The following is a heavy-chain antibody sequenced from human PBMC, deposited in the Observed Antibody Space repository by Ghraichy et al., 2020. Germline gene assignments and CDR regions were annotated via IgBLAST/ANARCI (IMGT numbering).Heavy chain of an antibody. V-gene: IGHV3-48*04. CDR3: ARVPATVVTPQVDY. D-gene: IGHD4-23*01. J-gene: IGHJ4*02. CDR1: GFTFSSYS. Sequence: GGSLRLSCAASGFTFSSYSMNWVRQAPGKGLEWVSYISSSSSTIYYADSVKGRFTISRDNAKNSLYLQMNSLRAEDTAVYYCARVPATVVTPQVDYWGQGTLVTVSS. CDR2: ISSSSSTI.